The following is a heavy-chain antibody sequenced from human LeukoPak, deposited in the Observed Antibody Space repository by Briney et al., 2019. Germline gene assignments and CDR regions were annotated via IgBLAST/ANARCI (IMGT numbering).Heavy chain of an antibody. V-gene: IGHV4-61*02. CDR3: AREDRYCSGGSCYS. D-gene: IGHD2-15*01. CDR2: IYTSGST. J-gene: IGHJ4*02. CDR1: GGSISSGSYY. Sequence: SETLSLTCTVSGGSISSGSYYWNWIRQPAGKGLEWIGRIYTSGSTNYNPSLKGRVTISVDTSKNQFSLKLSSVTAADTAVYYCAREDRYCSGGSCYSWGQGTLVTVSS.